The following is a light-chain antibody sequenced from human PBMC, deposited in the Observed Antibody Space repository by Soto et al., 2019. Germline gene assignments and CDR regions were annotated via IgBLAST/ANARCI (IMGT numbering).Light chain of an antibody. Sequence: DIQMTQSPSTLSASVGDSVTITCRASQSITGWLAWFQQKPGKAPKLLISKASRLESGVPSTFSGSGSGTEFTLSISGLQPDDFATYYCQQYNPYSPWTFGQGTKVDIK. V-gene: IGKV1-5*03. J-gene: IGKJ1*01. CDR1: QSITGW. CDR2: KAS. CDR3: QQYNPYSPWT.